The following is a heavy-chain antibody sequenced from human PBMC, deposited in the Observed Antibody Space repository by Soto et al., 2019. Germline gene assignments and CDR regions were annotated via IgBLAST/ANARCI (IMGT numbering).Heavy chain of an antibody. D-gene: IGHD2-15*01. J-gene: IGHJ5*02. CDR2: IYYSGST. V-gene: IGHV4-30-4*01. Sequence: QVQLQESGPGLVKPSQTLSLTCTVSGGSISSGDYSWSWIRQPPGKVLEWIGYIYYSGSTYYNPYLKSRVTISVDPSKNQFSLKLSSVTAADTAVYYGAIVGITVLPNWFDPWGQGTLVTVSS. CDR3: AIVGITVLPNWFDP. CDR1: GGSISSGDYS.